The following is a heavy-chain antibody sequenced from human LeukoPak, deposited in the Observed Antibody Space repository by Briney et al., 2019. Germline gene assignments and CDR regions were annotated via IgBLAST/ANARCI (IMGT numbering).Heavy chain of an antibody. V-gene: IGHV1-2*02. D-gene: IGHD3-10*01. Sequence: ASVKVSCKASGYTFNDNCIHWVRQAPGQGLEWMGWINPKSGATSYAQKFQGRVTMTRDTSITTAYMELNSLTSDDTAVFYCAKDSSYYGSGSYYNSDYWGQGTLVTVSS. CDR2: INPKSGAT. CDR3: AKDSSYYGSGSYYNSDY. CDR1: GYTFNDNC. J-gene: IGHJ4*02.